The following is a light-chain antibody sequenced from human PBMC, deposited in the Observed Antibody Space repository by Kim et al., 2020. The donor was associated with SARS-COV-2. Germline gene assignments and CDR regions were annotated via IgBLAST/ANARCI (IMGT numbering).Light chain of an antibody. CDR2: GKN. CDR3: NSRDSSGNPDVV. Sequence: SSELTQDPAVSVALGQTVRITCQGDSLKNYYATWYQQKPGQAPLLVVYGKNNRPSGIPDRFSGSSSGNTASLTITGAQAEDEADYYCNSRDSSGNPDVVF. J-gene: IGLJ2*01. CDR1: SLKNYY. V-gene: IGLV3-19*01.